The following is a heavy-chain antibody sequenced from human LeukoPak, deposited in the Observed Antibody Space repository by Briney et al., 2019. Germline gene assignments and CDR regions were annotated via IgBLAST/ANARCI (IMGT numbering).Heavy chain of an antibody. CDR3: ARFSRGELANY. V-gene: IGHV3-7*01. Sequence: PGGSLRLSCAASGYILSGYWTSWVRQVPGKGLAWVANMNHDGSDIRYVDSVKGRFTVSRDNAKNALYLQMNSLRAEDTAVYYCARFSRGELANYWGQGTLVIVSS. J-gene: IGHJ4*02. D-gene: IGHD1-26*01. CDR2: MNHDGSDI. CDR1: GYILSGYW.